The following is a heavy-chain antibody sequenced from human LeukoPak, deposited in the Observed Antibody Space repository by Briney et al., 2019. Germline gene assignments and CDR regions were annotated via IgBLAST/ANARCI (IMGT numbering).Heavy chain of an antibody. Sequence: PGGSLRLSCAASGFTFSSYSMNWVRQAPGKGLEWGSYISSSSSTIYYADSVKGRFTISRDNAKNSLYLQMNSLRDEDTAVYYCARDFPWVTTSRSDYWGQGTLVTVPS. V-gene: IGHV3-48*02. D-gene: IGHD4-17*01. CDR2: ISSSSSTI. J-gene: IGHJ4*02. CDR3: ARDFPWVTTSRSDY. CDR1: GFTFSSYS.